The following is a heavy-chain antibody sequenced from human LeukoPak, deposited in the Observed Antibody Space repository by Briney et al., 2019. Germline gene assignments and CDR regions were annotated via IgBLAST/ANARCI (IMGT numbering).Heavy chain of an antibody. CDR1: GFTFSSYS. D-gene: IGHD2-2*01. CDR3: ARDRLRGIVVVPAANDY. Sequence: GGSLRLSCAASGFTFSSYSMNWVRQAPGKGLEWVSSISSSSSYIYYADSVKGRFTISRDNAKNSLYLQMNSLRAEDTAVYHCARDRLRGIVVVPAANDYWGQGTLVTVSS. CDR2: ISSSSSYI. V-gene: IGHV3-21*01. J-gene: IGHJ4*02.